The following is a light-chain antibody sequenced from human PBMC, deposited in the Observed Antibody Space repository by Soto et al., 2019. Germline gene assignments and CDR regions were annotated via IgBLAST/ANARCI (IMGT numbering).Light chain of an antibody. CDR3: QYYENSLSGYV. J-gene: IGLJ1*01. V-gene: IGLV1-40*01. CDR2: GNN. CDR1: SSNIGAGYD. Sequence: QSVLTQPPSVSGAPGQRVTISCTGSSSNIGAGYDVHWYQQLPGTAPKLLIYGNNNRPSGVPDRFSGSKSGSSPSPAITGLQAEDDADYYCQYYENSLSGYVLGPGTKVTGL.